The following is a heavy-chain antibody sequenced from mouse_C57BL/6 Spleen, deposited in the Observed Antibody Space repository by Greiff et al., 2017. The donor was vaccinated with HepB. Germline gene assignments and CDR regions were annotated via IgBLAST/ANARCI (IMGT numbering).Heavy chain of an antibody. V-gene: IGHV14-1*01. CDR2: IDPEDGDT. CDR1: GFNIKDYY. Sequence: EVKLMESGAELVRPGASVKLSCTASGFNIKDYYMHWVKQRPEQGLEWIGRIDPEDGDTEYAPKFQGKATMTADTSSNTAYLQLSSLTSEDTAVYYCTTYGYDGYYFDYWGQGTTLTVSS. CDR3: TTYGYDGYYFDY. J-gene: IGHJ2*01. D-gene: IGHD2-2*01.